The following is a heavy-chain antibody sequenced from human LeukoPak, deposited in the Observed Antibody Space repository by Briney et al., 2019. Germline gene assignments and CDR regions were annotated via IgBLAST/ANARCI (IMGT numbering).Heavy chain of an antibody. D-gene: IGHD1-7*01. CDR1: GGSISSYY. V-gene: IGHV4-4*09. CDR2: IYTSGST. J-gene: IGHJ5*02. CDR3: ARLGLELVTIDP. Sequence: SETLSLTCTVSGGSISSYYWSWIRQPPGKGLEWIGYIYTSGSTNYNPSLKSRVTISVDTSKNQFSLKLSSVTAADTAVYYCARLGLELVTIDPWGQGTLVTVSS.